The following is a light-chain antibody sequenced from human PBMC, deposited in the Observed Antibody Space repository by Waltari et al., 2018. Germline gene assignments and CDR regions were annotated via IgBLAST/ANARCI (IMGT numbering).Light chain of an antibody. CDR1: QSVSGN. CDR2: GAS. CDR3: QQYYDWRRVN. Sequence: EIVMTQSPATLSVSPGERATLSCRASQSVSGNLAWYQQNPRQAPRLLIYGASTRATGIPARLSGSASETEFTLTISSLQSEDSAVYYCQQYYDWRRVNFGQGTRVAIK. V-gene: IGKV3D-15*01. J-gene: IGKJ5*01.